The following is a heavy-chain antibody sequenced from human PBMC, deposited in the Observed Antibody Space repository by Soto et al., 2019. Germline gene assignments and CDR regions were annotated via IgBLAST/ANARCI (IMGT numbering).Heavy chain of an antibody. Sequence: GASVKVSCKASGYTFTSYAMHWVRQAPGQRLEWMGWINAGNGNTKYSQKFQGRVTITRDTSASTAYMELSSLRSEDTAVYYCARGSGYYPPFDYWGQGTPVTVSS. D-gene: IGHD3-22*01. CDR3: ARGSGYYPPFDY. V-gene: IGHV1-3*01. CDR1: GYTFTSYA. J-gene: IGHJ4*02. CDR2: INAGNGNT.